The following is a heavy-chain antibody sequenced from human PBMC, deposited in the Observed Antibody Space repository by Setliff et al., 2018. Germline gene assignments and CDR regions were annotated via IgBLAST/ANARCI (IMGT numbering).Heavy chain of an antibody. J-gene: IGHJ6*03. V-gene: IGHV4-4*08. CDR1: GGSFSDYY. Sequence: NPSETLSLTCEVSGGSFSDYYWGWIRQSPGKGLEWIGYIDTSGSTDYNPSLKSRVTISVDTSKNQLSLKLSSVTAADTAVYYCAKVPITKVYFHMDVWGKGTTVTAP. D-gene: IGHD3-10*01. CDR2: IDTSGST. CDR3: AKVPITKVYFHMDV.